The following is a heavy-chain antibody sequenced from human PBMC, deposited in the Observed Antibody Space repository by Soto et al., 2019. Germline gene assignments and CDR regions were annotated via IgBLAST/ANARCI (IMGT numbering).Heavy chain of an antibody. V-gene: IGHV1-8*02. CDR1: GYTFTGYY. CDR2: MSPNSANT. Sequence: ASVKVSCKASGYTFTGYYMHWVRQATGQGLEWMGWMSPNSANTGYAQKFQGRVTMTRNTSISTAYMELSSLRSEDTAVYYCAREGYSSSSGSRGNWFEPWGQGTMVTVSS. J-gene: IGHJ5*02. CDR3: AREGYSSSSGSRGNWFEP. D-gene: IGHD6-6*01.